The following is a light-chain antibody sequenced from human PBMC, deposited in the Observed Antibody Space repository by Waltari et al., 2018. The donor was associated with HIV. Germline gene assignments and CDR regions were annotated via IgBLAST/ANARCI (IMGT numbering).Light chain of an antibody. CDR1: SPDVGSYNL. J-gene: IGLJ2*01. Sequence: QSALTQPASVSGSPGQSITISCTGTSPDVGSYNLVSWYQQHPGKAPKLIIYEASKRPSGVSNRFSGSKSGNTASLTISGLRSDDEADYYCATWDDSLSGVVFGGGTKVTVL. V-gene: IGLV2-23*01. CDR3: ATWDDSLSGVV. CDR2: EAS.